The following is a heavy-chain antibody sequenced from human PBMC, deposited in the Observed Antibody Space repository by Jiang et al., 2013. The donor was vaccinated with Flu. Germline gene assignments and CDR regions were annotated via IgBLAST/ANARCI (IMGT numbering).Heavy chain of an antibody. CDR2: IDPSDSYT. CDR1: GYSFTSHW. J-gene: IGHJ4*02. D-gene: IGHD3-9*01. CDR3: ARRELSDWLLTPFDY. V-gene: IGHV5-10-1*01. Sequence: SLRISCKGSGYSFTSHWISWVRRRPGKGLEWMGRIDPSDSYTNYSPSFQGHVTVSADRSTSTAYLQWSSLKASDTAMYYCARRELSDWLLTPFDYWGQGTLVTVSS.